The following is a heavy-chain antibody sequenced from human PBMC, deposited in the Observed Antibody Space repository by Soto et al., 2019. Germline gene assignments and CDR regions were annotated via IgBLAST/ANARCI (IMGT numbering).Heavy chain of an antibody. CDR2: IWYDGSNK. D-gene: IGHD2-2*01. Sequence: QPGGSLRLSCAASGFTFSSYGMHWVRQAPGKGLEWVAVIWYDGSNKYYADSVKGRFTISRDNSKNTLYLQMNSLRAEDTAVYYCARDQYCSSTSCLPYGMDVWGQGTTVTVSS. CDR3: ARDQYCSSTSCLPYGMDV. J-gene: IGHJ6*02. CDR1: GFTFSSYG. V-gene: IGHV3-33*01.